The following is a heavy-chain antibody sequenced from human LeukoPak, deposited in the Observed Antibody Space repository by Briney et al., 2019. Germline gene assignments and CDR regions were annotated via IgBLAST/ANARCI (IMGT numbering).Heavy chain of an antibody. D-gene: IGHD1-1*01. CDR3: AKGTTLSY. CDR1: GFTFSNYN. J-gene: IGHJ4*02. Sequence: GGSLRPSCAASGFTFSNYNMNWVRQAPGKGLEWVSSISTSSSYIYYADSVKGRFTISRDNSKNTLYLQMNSLRAEDTAVYYCAKGTTLSYWGQGTLVTVSS. CDR2: ISTSSSYI. V-gene: IGHV3-21*01.